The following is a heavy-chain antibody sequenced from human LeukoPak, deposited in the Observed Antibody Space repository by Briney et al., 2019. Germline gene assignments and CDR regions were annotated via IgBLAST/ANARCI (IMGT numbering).Heavy chain of an antibody. J-gene: IGHJ4*02. D-gene: IGHD6-13*01. CDR1: GYSISSGHY. Sequence: PSETLSLTCAVSGYSISSGHYWGWIRQPPGKGLEWIGSMYHSGSTYYNPSLKSRVTISVDTSKNQFSLKLSSVTAADTAVYYCARSGGRQQQLDYWGQGTLVTVSS. CDR3: ARSGGRQQQLDY. V-gene: IGHV4-38-2*01. CDR2: MYHSGST.